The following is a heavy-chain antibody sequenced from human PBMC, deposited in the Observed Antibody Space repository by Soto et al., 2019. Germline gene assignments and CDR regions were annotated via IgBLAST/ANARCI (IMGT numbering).Heavy chain of an antibody. CDR1: GGTFSSYA. Sequence: QVQLVQSGAEVKKPASSVKVSCKASGGTFSSYAISWVRQAPGQGLEWMGGIIPIFGTADYAQKFQGRVTITADESTSTAYMELSSLRSEDTAVYYWATHWTGVPRYYYGMDVWGQGTTVTVSS. CDR2: IIPIFGTA. V-gene: IGHV1-69*12. D-gene: IGHD2-8*02. J-gene: IGHJ6*02. CDR3: ATHWTGVPRYYYGMDV.